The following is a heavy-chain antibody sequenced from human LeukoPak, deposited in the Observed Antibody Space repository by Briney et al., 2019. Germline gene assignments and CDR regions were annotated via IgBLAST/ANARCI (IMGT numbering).Heavy chain of an antibody. CDR3: TRHWGSSWYHECAFDI. Sequence: WGSLTLTCAASGFTFSCYAMHWVRQASGKGLEWVGRIRSKANSYDTPYAESVEGRFTMSRDDSKNTAYLQMNSLKTEDTAVYYCTRHWGSSWYHECAFDIWGQGTMVTVSS. CDR2: IRSKANSYDT. CDR1: GFTFSCYA. V-gene: IGHV3-73*01. D-gene: IGHD6-13*01. J-gene: IGHJ3*02.